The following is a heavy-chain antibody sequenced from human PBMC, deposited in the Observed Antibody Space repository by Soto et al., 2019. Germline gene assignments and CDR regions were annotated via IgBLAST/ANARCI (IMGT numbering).Heavy chain of an antibody. J-gene: IGHJ6*02. CDR3: ARPHQKGIAVAEPSYYYYGMDV. CDR2: IDPSDSYT. CDR1: GYSFTSYW. V-gene: IGHV5-10-1*01. Sequence: GESLKISCKGSGYSFTSYWISWVRQMPGKGLEWMGRIDPSDSYTNYSPSFQGHVTISADKSISTAYLQWSSLKASDTAMYYCARPHQKGIAVAEPSYYYYGMDVWGRGTTVAVSS. D-gene: IGHD6-19*01.